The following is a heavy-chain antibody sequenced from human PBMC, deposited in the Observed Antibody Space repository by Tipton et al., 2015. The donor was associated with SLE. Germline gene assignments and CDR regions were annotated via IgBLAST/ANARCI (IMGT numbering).Heavy chain of an antibody. Sequence: TLSLTCTVSGGSISSGGYYWSWIRQHPGKGLEWIGDIYYSGSTYYNPSLKSRVTISVDTSKNQFSLKLSSVTAADTAVYYCARDGDGDYLVGFDLWGRGTLVTFSS. CDR3: ARDGDGDYLVGFDL. D-gene: IGHD4-17*01. V-gene: IGHV4-31*03. CDR1: GGSISSGGYY. CDR2: IYYSGST. J-gene: IGHJ2*01.